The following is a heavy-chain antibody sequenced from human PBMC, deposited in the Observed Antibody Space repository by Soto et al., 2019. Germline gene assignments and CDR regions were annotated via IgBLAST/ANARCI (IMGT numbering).Heavy chain of an antibody. CDR1: GGSISSGGYY. V-gene: IGHV4-31*03. CDR3: ARDPFRDCSGGSCYSDYYYYGMDV. CDR2: IYYSGST. D-gene: IGHD2-15*01. J-gene: IGHJ6*02. Sequence: QVQLQESGPGLVKPSQTLSITCTFSGGSISSGGYYWSWIRQHPGKGLDWIGYIYYSGSTYYNPSLKGRVTISVDTSKNQFSLTLSSVTAADKAVYYCARDPFRDCSGGSCYSDYYYYGMDVWGQGTTVTVSS.